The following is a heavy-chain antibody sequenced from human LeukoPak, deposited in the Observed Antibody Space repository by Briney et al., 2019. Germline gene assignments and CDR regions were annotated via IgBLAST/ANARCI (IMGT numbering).Heavy chain of an antibody. D-gene: IGHD5-18*01. J-gene: IGHJ4*02. CDR3: AKDQSGGYSYGLFDY. CDR1: GFTFSSYG. CDR2: VWYDGSNK. Sequence: GGSLRLSCAASGFTFSSYGMHWVRQAPGKGLEWVAVVWYDGSNKYYADSVKGRFTISRDNSKNTLYLQMNSLRAEDTAVYYCAKDQSGGYSYGLFDYWGQGTLVTVSS. V-gene: IGHV3-33*06.